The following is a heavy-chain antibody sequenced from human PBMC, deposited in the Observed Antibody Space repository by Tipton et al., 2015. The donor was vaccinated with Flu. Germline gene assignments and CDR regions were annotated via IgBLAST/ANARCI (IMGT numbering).Heavy chain of an antibody. CDR1: GGSISSGSYY. V-gene: IGHV4-61*02. Sequence: TLSITCTVSGGSISSGSYYWSWIRQPAGKGLEWIGRIYTSGSTNYNPSLKSRVTISVDTSKNQFSLKLSSVTAADTAVYYCARSKYPPQGGVVDDYWGQGTLVNVSS. CDR3: ARSKYPPQGGVVDDY. CDR2: IYTSGST. J-gene: IGHJ4*02. D-gene: IGHD3-3*01.